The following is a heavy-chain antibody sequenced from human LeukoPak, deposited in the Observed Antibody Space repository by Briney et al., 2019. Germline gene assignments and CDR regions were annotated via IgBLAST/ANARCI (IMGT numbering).Heavy chain of an antibody. J-gene: IGHJ3*02. D-gene: IGHD2-15*01. CDR3: ARSVALYSFHI. V-gene: IGHV4-4*07. CDR2: VYTSGST. CDR1: GGSISIYY. Sequence: SETLSLTCTVSGGSISIYYWNWIRQPAGKGLEWIGRVYTSGSTSYNPSLKSRVTVSVDTSKNQFSLMLTSLTAADTAVYYCARSVALYSFHIWGQGTMVTVSS.